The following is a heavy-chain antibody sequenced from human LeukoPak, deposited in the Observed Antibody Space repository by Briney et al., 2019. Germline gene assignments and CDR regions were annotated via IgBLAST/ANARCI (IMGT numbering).Heavy chain of an antibody. CDR1: GFIFRNYW. CDR2: IISDGTST. CDR3: ARTLYSYGHFDY. D-gene: IGHD5-18*01. V-gene: IGHV3-74*01. Sequence: GGSLRLSCVASGFIFRNYWMHWVRQAPGKGLVWVSRIISDGTSTSYADSVKGRFTISRDDAKNTLYLQMNSLRVEDTAVYYCARTLYSYGHFDYWGQGTLATVSS. J-gene: IGHJ4*02.